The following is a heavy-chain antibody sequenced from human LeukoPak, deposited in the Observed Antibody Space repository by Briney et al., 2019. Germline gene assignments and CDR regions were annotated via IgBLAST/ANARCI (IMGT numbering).Heavy chain of an antibody. CDR3: ARVKGIGWFDP. CDR2: IYYSGST. J-gene: IGHJ5*02. Sequence: SETLSLTCTVSGGSISSGDYYWSWIRQPPGKGLEWTGYIYYSGSTYYNPSLKSRVTISVDTSKNQFSLKLSSVTAADTAVYYCARVKGIGWFDPWGQGTLVTVSS. D-gene: IGHD2/OR15-2a*01. V-gene: IGHV4-30-4*01. CDR1: GGSISSGDYY.